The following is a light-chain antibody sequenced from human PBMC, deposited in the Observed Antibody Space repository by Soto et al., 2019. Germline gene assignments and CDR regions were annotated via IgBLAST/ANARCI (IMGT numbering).Light chain of an antibody. J-gene: IGLJ1*01. Sequence: QSALTQPRSVSGSPGQSVTVSCTGTSSDVGNYNYVSWYQQHPGKAPKLMIYDVSKRPSGVPDRFSGSKSGNTASLTISGLQAEDEADYYCRSYAGSYTHYVFGTGTKVTVL. V-gene: IGLV2-11*01. CDR1: SSDVGNYNY. CDR3: RSYAGSYTHYV. CDR2: DVS.